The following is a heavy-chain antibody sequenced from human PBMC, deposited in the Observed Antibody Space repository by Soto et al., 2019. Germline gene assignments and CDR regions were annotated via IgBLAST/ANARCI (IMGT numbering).Heavy chain of an antibody. CDR2: VCYRGTT. J-gene: IGHJ4*02. V-gene: IGHV4-39*01. D-gene: IGHD6-6*01. CDR1: GDSIDTSSYC. Sequence: SETLSLTCTVSGDSIDTSSYCWGWIRQSPGKGLEWIGSVCYRGTTYYNPSLKSRLTISVDTSKRQFSLKLSSVTVADTAVFYCARQGEHSSSYFFDSWGQGTLVTVSS. CDR3: ARQGEHSSSYFFDS.